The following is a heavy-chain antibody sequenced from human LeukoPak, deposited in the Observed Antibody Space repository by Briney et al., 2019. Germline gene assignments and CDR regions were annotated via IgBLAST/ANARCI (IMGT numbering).Heavy chain of an antibody. V-gene: IGHV3-53*01. Sequence: GGSLRLSCAASGFTVSSNYMSWVRQAPGKGLEWVSVIYSGGSTYYADSVKGRFTISRDNSKNTLYLQMNSLRAEDTAVYYCAREGCSSTSCYRAFDIWGQGTMVTVSS. D-gene: IGHD2-2*01. CDR1: GFTVSSNY. CDR3: AREGCSSTSCYRAFDI. J-gene: IGHJ3*02. CDR2: IYSGGST.